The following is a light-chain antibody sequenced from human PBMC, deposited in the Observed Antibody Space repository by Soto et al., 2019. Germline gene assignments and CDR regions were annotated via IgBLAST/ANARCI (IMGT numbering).Light chain of an antibody. CDR3: SSFTSNRIYV. CDR1: HTDIGTYDY. V-gene: IGLV2-14*03. Sequence: QSALTQPTSVSGSPGQSITISCTGNHTDIGTYDYVSWYQQHPGRAPRLLIHGVTTRPSGISGRFSASKSGLTASLTISGLQPEDEADYYCSSFTSNRIYVFGLGTKVTVL. CDR2: GVT. J-gene: IGLJ1*01.